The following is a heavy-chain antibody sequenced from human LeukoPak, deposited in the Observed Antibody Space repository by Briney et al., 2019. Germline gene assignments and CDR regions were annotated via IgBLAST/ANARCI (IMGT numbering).Heavy chain of an antibody. J-gene: IGHJ3*02. Sequence: SETLSLTCTVSGYSISSGYYWGWIRQPPGKGLEWIGSIYHSGSTYYNPSLKSRVTISVDTSKNQFSLKLSSVTAADTAVYYCARDRITMIVVVTPRTAFDIWGQGTMVTVSS. CDR3: ARDRITMIVVVTPRTAFDI. CDR2: IYHSGST. V-gene: IGHV4-38-2*02. CDR1: GYSISSGYY. D-gene: IGHD3-22*01.